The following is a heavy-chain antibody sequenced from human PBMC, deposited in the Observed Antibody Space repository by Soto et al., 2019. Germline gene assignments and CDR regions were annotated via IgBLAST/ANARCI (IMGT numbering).Heavy chain of an antibody. CDR2: IYHSGST. CDR1: GGSISSGGYS. CDR3: AREPGIAAAGSGWFDP. D-gene: IGHD6-13*01. J-gene: IGHJ5*02. Sequence: QLQLQESGSGLVKPSQTLSLTCAVSGGSISSGGYSWSWIRQPPGKGLEWIRYIYHSGSTYYNPSLKSRVTISVDRSKNQFSLKLSSVTAADTAVYYCAREPGIAAAGSGWFDPWGQGTLVTVSS. V-gene: IGHV4-30-2*01.